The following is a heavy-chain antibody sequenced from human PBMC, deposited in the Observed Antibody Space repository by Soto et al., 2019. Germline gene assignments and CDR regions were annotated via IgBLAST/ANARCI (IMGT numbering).Heavy chain of an antibody. CDR1: GFTFSSYG. CDR2: ISYDGINK. J-gene: IGHJ4*02. V-gene: IGHV3-30*18. CDR3: AKSVYNWNDGFFDY. Sequence: GGSLRLSCAASGFTFSSYGIHWVRQAPGKGLEWVSVISYDGINKYYADSVKGRFTISRDNFENALYLQMNSLRAEDTAVYYCAKSVYNWNDGFFDYWGQGTLVTVSS. D-gene: IGHD1-1*01.